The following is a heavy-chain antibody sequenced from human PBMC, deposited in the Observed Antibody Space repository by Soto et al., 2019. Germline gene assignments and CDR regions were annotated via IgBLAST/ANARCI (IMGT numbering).Heavy chain of an antibody. Sequence: QVQLVESGGGVVQPGRSLRLSCAASGFTFSSYAMHWVRQAPGNGLEWVAVISYDGSNKYYADSVKGRFTISRDNSKTTHYLHMKSLRAEDTAVYYCASISAAGVDYAVWSGYSLDSFDILGQGTMVTVSS. J-gene: IGHJ3*02. V-gene: IGHV3-30-3*01. D-gene: IGHD3-3*01. CDR2: ISYDGSNK. CDR1: GFTFSSYA. CDR3: ASISAAGVDYAVWSGYSLDSFDI.